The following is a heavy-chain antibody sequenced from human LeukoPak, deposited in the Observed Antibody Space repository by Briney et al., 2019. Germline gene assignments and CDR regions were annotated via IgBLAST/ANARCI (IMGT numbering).Heavy chain of an antibody. CDR1: GFTFSDYY. CDR2: ISGSGGST. CDR3: AKDAPLDGYNSYFDY. V-gene: IGHV3-23*01. Sequence: GGSLRLSCAASGFTFSDYYMSWVRQAPGKGLEWVSGISGSGGSTYYADSVKGRFTISRDNSKNTLYLQMNSLRAEDTAVYYCAKDAPLDGYNSYFDYWGQGTLVTVSS. J-gene: IGHJ4*02. D-gene: IGHD5-24*01.